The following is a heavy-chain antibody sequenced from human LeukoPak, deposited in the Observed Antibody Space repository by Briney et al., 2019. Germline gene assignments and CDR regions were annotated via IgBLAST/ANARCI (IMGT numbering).Heavy chain of an antibody. J-gene: IGHJ4*02. CDR2: ISGSGGNT. V-gene: IGHV3-23*01. CDR3: ARGKSIATSGIPHDY. Sequence: GGSLRLSCEASGFTFTSYAMSWVRQAPGKGLEWVSAISGSGGNTYYADSVKGRFTFSRDNSENTLYLQMNSLRAEDTAVYYCARGKSIATSGIPHDYWGQGTLVTVSS. D-gene: IGHD6-13*01. CDR1: GFTFTSYA.